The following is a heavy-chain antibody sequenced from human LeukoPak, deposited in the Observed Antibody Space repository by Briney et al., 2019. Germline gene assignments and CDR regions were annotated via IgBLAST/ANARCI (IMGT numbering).Heavy chain of an antibody. D-gene: IGHD3-3*01. CDR3: ARHGGSGSFDY. CDR1: GGSISSSSYY. J-gene: IGHJ4*02. CDR2: SYYSGST. Sequence: SETLSLTCTVSGGSISSSSYYWSWIRQPPGKGLEWIGYSYYSGSTTPHPSLKSRVTISVDTSKNQFSLRLRSVTAADTAVYYCARHGGSGSFDYWGQGTLVTVSS. V-gene: IGHV4-61*05.